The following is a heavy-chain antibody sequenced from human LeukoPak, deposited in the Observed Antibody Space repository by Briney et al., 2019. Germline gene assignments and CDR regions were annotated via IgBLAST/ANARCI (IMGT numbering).Heavy chain of an antibody. CDR1: GFTLSIYG. Sequence: GGSLRLSCAASGFTLSIYGLHWVRQAPGKGLEWVAVIWNDGSNKYYADSVKGRFTISRDNSKNTLYLQMNSLRAEDTAVYSCARASGPFDYWGQGTLVTVSS. V-gene: IGHV3-33*01. D-gene: IGHD3-10*01. CDR2: IWNDGSNK. J-gene: IGHJ4*02. CDR3: ARASGPFDY.